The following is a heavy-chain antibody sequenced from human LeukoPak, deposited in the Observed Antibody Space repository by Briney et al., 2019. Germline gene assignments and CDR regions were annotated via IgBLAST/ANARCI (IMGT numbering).Heavy chain of an antibody. V-gene: IGHV3-15*01. D-gene: IGHD4-17*01. CDR2: IKSKTDGGTT. J-gene: IGHJ6*03. CDR1: GFTFSNAW. Sequence: GGSLRLSCAASGFTFSNAWMSWVRQAPGKGLEWVGRIKSKTDGGTTDYAAPVKGRFTISRDDSKNTLYLQMDSLRAEDTAVYYCAKWDGDLYYYYYMDVWGKGTTVTVSS. CDR3: AKWDGDLYYYYYMDV.